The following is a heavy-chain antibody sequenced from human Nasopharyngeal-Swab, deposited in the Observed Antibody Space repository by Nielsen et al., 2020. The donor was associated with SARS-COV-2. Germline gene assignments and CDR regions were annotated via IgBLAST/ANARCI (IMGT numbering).Heavy chain of an antibody. J-gene: IGHJ6*02. Sequence: WIRQPPGKALEWLAHIFSNDEKSYSTSLKSRLTISKDTSKSQVVLTMTNMDPVDIATYYCARIARYYYGSGSYYNYYYYGMDVWGQGTTVTVSS. CDR3: ARIARYYYGSGSYYNYYYYGMDV. D-gene: IGHD3-10*01. V-gene: IGHV2-26*01. CDR2: IFSNDEK.